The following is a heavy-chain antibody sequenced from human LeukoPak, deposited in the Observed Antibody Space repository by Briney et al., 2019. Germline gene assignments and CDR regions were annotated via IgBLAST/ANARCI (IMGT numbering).Heavy chain of an antibody. V-gene: IGHV3-23*01. CDR2: ISGSGAST. D-gene: IGHD3-22*01. CDR3: VKYYDSSGSYYFDY. Sequence: GGSLRLSCAASGFTFSSYAMSWVHQAPGKGLEWVSTISGSGASTYYADSVKGRFTISRDNSKNTLYLQMNSLRAEDTAVYYCVKYYDSSGSYYFDYWGQGTLVTVSS. CDR1: GFTFSSYA. J-gene: IGHJ4*02.